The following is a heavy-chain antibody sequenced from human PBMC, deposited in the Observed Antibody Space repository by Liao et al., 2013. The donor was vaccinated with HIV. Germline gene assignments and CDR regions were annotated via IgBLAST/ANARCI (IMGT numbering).Heavy chain of an antibody. D-gene: IGHD5-24*01. CDR1: GGSIDVSY. V-gene: IGHV4-59*01. Sequence: QVQLQESGPRLVKSSETLSLTCTVSGGSIDVSYWSWIRQPPGKGLEWIGYXYYTGSTNYSPSLKSRVTMSLDTSKNQFSLRLKSVTAADTAVYYCARRGRGGYNRSAEDWGQGILVTVSS. CDR2: XYYTGST. J-gene: IGHJ4*02. CDR3: ARRGRGGYNRSAED.